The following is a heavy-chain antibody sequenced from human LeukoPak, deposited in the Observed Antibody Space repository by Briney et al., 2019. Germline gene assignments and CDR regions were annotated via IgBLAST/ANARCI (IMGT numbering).Heavy chain of an antibody. D-gene: IGHD3-22*01. CDR2: IYYSGST. CDR3: ARGSVVITTAYYYYYGMDV. CDR1: GGSISSYY. J-gene: IGHJ6*02. V-gene: IGHV4-59*12. Sequence: PSETLSLTCTVSGGSISSYYWSWIRQPPGKGLEWIGYIYYSGSTNYNPSLKSRVTISVDTSKNQFSLKLSSVTAADTAAYYRARGSVVITTAYYYYYGMDVWGQGTTVTVSS.